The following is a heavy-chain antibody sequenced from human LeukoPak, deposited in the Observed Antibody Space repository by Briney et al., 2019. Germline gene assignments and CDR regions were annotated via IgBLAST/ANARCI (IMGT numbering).Heavy chain of an antibody. D-gene: IGHD2-2*01. CDR1: GYTFTSYG. V-gene: IGHV1-18*01. CDR3: ARGESIVVEAYMDV. CDR2: ISAYNGNT. Sequence: ASVKVSCKASGYTFTSYGISWVRQAPGQGLEWMGWISAYNGNTNYAQKLQGRVTMTTDTSTSTAYMELSSLRSEDTAVYYCARGESIVVEAYMDVWGKGTTVTVSS. J-gene: IGHJ6*03.